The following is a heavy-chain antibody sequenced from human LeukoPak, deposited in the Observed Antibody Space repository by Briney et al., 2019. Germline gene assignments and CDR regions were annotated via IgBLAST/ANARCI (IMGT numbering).Heavy chain of an antibody. CDR2: ISSSSTYI. CDR1: GFTFSTYS. V-gene: IGHV3-21*01. J-gene: IGHJ3*02. D-gene: IGHD3-22*01. CDR3: ARAKFDSSRYYYRGFDI. Sequence: GGSLRLSCAASGFTFSTYSMNWVRQAPEKGLEWVSSISSSSTYIYYGDSVKGRFTISRDDAKNSLYLQMNSLRVEDTAVYYCARAKFDSSRYYYRGFDIWGQGTMVTVSS.